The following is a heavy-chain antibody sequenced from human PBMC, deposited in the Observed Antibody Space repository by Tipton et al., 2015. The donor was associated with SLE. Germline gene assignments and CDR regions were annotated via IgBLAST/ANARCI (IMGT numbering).Heavy chain of an antibody. J-gene: IGHJ5*02. CDR1: GFSISSYY. V-gene: IGHV4-38-2*02. CDR2: IYHSGTT. Sequence: TLSLTCTVSGFSISSYYWGWIRQPPGKGLEWLGTIYHSGTTYYNPSLKSRLTLSIDTSKNQFSLKLSSVTAADTAVYYCAGSISWSPNWFDPWGLGTLVTVSS. D-gene: IGHD2-2*01. CDR3: AGSISWSPNWFDP.